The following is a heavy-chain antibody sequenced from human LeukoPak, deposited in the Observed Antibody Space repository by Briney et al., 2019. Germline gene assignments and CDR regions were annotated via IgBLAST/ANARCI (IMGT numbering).Heavy chain of an antibody. CDR3: AKSPGRSRQGSDY. J-gene: IGHJ4*02. Sequence: GGSLRLSCAASGFTFSSYAMSWVRQAPGKGLEWVSAISGSGGSTYYADSAKGRFTISSDNSENTLYLQMNSLRVEDTAVYYCAKSPGRSRQGSDYWGQGTLVTVSS. CDR1: GFTFSSYA. CDR2: ISGSGGST. D-gene: IGHD1-14*01. V-gene: IGHV3-23*01.